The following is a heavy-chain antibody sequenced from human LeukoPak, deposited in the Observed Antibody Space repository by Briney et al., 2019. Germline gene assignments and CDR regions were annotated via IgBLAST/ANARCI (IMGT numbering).Heavy chain of an antibody. D-gene: IGHD3-22*01. Sequence: SETLSLTCTVSGGSISSSNYYWGWIRQPPGKGLEWIGNIYSSGSTYYNPSLKSRVTMSVDTSKNQFSLKLSSVTAADTAFYYCARANYYDTSGYSRGAFDIWGQGTMVTVSS. CDR2: IYSSGST. CDR1: GGSISSSNYY. CDR3: ARANYYDTSGYSRGAFDI. J-gene: IGHJ3*02. V-gene: IGHV4-39*07.